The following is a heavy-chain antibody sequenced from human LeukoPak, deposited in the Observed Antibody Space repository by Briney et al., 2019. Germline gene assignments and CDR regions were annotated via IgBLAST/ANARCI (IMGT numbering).Heavy chain of an antibody. CDR3: ARHQSRYYGSGRSFDY. CDR1: GGSISSSSYY. D-gene: IGHD3-10*01. J-gene: IGHJ4*02. CDR2: IYYSGST. V-gene: IGHV4-39*07. Sequence: SETLSLTCTVSGGSISSSSYYWGWIRQPPGKGLEWIGSIYYSGSTYYNPSLKSRVTISVDTSKNQFSLKLSSVTAADTAVYYCARHQSRYYGSGRSFDYWGQGTLVTVSS.